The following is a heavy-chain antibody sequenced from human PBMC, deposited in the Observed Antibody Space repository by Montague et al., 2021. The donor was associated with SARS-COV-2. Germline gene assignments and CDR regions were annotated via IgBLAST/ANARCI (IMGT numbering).Heavy chain of an antibody. CDR3: ARGPRYSLSWSFDY. D-gene: IGHD6-13*01. CDR2: SYYMPNSNY. CDR1: GDSVSGITLS. Sequence: CAISGDSVSGITLSRNWDKQTPELQSQWLLISYYMPNSNYNYALSVKSRMTISPDTSKNQYSLQLSSLTPEDRAVYYCARGPRYSLSWSFDYWGQGTLVTGSS. J-gene: IGHJ4*02. V-gene: IGHV6-1*01.